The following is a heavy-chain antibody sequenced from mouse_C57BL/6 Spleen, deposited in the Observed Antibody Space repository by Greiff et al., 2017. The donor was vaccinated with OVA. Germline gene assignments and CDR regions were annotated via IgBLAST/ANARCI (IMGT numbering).Heavy chain of an antibody. J-gene: IGHJ3*01. V-gene: IGHV1-52*01. CDR1: GYTFTSYW. CDR2: IDPSDSET. D-gene: IGHD1-1*01. CDR3: ALITTVVGY. Sequence: QVQLQQSGAELVRPGSSVKLSCKASGYTFTSYWMHWVKQRPIQGLEWIGNIDPSDSETHYNQKFKDKATLTVDKSSSTAYMQLSSLTSEDSAVYYCALITTVVGYWGQGTLVTVSA.